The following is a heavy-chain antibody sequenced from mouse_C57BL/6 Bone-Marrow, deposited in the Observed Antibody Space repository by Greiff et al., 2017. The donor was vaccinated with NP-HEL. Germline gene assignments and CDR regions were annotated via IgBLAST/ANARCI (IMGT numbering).Heavy chain of an antibody. CDR3: ARRRGTSHYGG. CDR2: IYPRSGNT. CDR1: GYTFTSYG. J-gene: IGHJ2*01. V-gene: IGHV1-81*01. D-gene: IGHD1-1*02. Sequence: QVQLKQSGAELARPGASVKLSCKASGYTFTSYGISWVKQRPGQGLEWIGEIYPRSGNTYYTEKFKGRATLTADKSSSTAYMELRSLTSEDSAVYYCARRRGTSHYGGWGKGTTLTV.